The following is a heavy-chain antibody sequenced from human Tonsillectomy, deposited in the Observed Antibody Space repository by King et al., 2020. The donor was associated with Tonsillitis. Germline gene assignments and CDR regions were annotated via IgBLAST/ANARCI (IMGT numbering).Heavy chain of an antibody. CDR2: IIGSGGST. CDR1: GFTFSSYA. D-gene: IGHD2-15*01. CDR3: AKRIACSGGSCPGFDY. Sequence: VQLVESGGGLVQPGGSLRLSCAASGFTFSSYAMSWVRQAPGKGLEWVSAIIGSGGSTYYADSVKGRFTISRDNSKNTLYLQMNSLRAEDTAVYYCAKRIACSGGSCPGFDYWGQGTLVTVSS. J-gene: IGHJ4*02. V-gene: IGHV3-23*04.